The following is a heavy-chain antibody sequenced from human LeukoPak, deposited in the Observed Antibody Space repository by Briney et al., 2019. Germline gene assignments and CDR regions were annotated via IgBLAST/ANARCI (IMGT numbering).Heavy chain of an antibody. D-gene: IGHD4-23*01. CDR1: GGSISSSSYY. Sequence: SETLSLTCTVSGGSISSSSYYWGWIRQPPGKGLEWIGSIYYSGSTNYNPSLKSRVTISVDTSKNQFSLKLSSVTAADTAVYYCARDGPTDYGGNSAGFDYWGQGTLVTVSS. J-gene: IGHJ4*02. V-gene: IGHV4-39*07. CDR2: IYYSGST. CDR3: ARDGPTDYGGNSAGFDY.